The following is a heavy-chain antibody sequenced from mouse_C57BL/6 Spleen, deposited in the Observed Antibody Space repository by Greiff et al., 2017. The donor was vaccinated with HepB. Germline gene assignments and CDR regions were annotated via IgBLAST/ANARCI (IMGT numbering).Heavy chain of an antibody. D-gene: IGHD1-1*01. Sequence: VQLQQPGTELVKPGASVKLSCKASGYTFTSYWMHWVKQRPGQGLEWIGNINPSNGGTNYNEKFKSKATLTVDKSSSTAYMQLSSLTSEDSAVYYCARGLRSRYWYFDVWGTGTTVTVSS. V-gene: IGHV1-53*01. CDR2: INPSNGGT. CDR1: GYTFTSYW. CDR3: ARGLRSRYWYFDV. J-gene: IGHJ1*03.